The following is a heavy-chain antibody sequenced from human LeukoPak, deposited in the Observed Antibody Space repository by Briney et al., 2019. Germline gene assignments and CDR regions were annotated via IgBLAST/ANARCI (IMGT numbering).Heavy chain of an antibody. J-gene: IGHJ5*02. CDR3: AKINFFALPDPLERGNYSAP. CDR1: GGSMDSSRYY. V-gene: IGHV4-39*01. Sequence: PSETLSLTCTVSGGSMDSSRYYWGWVRQAPGRGLEWIGSFFSGGDTYYAAALKSRATISVDTSKNQVSLKLSSVTAADTAVYYLAKINFFALPDPLERGNYSAPWAKGPLATASS. CDR2: FFSGGDT. D-gene: IGHD1-7*01.